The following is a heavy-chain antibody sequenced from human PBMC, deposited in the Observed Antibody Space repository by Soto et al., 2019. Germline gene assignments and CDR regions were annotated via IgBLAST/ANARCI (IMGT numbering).Heavy chain of an antibody. CDR2: INPNSGGT. J-gene: IGHJ5*02. CDR1: GYTFTGYY. D-gene: IGHD2-15*01. CDR3: ARVLGFCSSGSCYSGSRFDP. V-gene: IGHV1-2*02. Sequence: ASVKVSCKASGYTFTGYYMHWVRQAPGQGLEWMGWINPNSGGTNYAQKFQGRVTMTRDTSISTAYMQLSRLRSDDTAVYYCARVLGFCSSGSCYSGSRFDPWGQGTLVTVSS.